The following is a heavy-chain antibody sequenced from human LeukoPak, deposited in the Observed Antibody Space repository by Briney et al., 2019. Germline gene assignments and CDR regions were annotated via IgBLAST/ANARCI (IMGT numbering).Heavy chain of an antibody. CDR2: INPNSGGT. J-gene: IGHJ4*02. D-gene: IGHD4-23*01. V-gene: IGHV1-2*04. Sequence: GASVKVSCKASGYTFTGYYMHWVRQAPGQGLEWMGWINPNSGGTNYAQKFQGWVTMTRDTSISTAYMELSRLRSDDTAVYYCERGIRTTLAPDFDYWGQGTLVTVSS. CDR3: ERGIRTTLAPDFDY. CDR1: GYTFTGYY.